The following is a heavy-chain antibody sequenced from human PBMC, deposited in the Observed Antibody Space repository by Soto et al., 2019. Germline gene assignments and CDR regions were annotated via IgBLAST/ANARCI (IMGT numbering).Heavy chain of an antibody. CDR3: ARDADIMTGSDAFDI. Sequence: GGSLRLSCAASGFTFSDYYMSWIRQAPGKGLEWVSYISSSGTYTNYADSVKGRLTISRDNAKNSLYLQMNSLRAEDTAVYYCARDADIMTGSDAFDIWGQGTMVTVSS. V-gene: IGHV3-11*05. CDR1: GFTFSDYY. J-gene: IGHJ3*02. CDR2: ISSSGTYT. D-gene: IGHD3-9*01.